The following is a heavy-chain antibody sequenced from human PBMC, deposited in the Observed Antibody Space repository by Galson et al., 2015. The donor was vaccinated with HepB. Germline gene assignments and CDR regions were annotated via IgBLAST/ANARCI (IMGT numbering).Heavy chain of an antibody. V-gene: IGHV3-33*01. J-gene: IGHJ4*02. Sequence: SLRLSCAASGFTFSSYGMHWVRQAPGKGLEWVAVIWYDGSNKYYADSVKGRFTISRDNSKNTLYLQMNSLRAEDTAVYYCARDPPHSSGWLDYWGQGTLVTVSS. CDR1: GFTFSSYG. D-gene: IGHD6-19*01. CDR2: IWYDGSNK. CDR3: ARDPPHSSGWLDY.